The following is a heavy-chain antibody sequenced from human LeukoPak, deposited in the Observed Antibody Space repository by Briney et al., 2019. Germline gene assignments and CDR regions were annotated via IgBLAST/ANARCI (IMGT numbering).Heavy chain of an antibody. CDR3: ARNGEGSGLIDY. CDR2: IYHSGST. CDR1: GGSISSGGYY. J-gene: IGHJ4*02. V-gene: IGHV4-30-2*01. Sequence: SQTLSLTCTVSGGSISSGGYYWSWIRQPPGKGLEWIGYIYHSGSTYYNPSLKSRVTISVDRSKNQSSLKLSSVTAADTAVYYCARNGEGSGLIDYWGQGTLVTVSS. D-gene: IGHD3-22*01.